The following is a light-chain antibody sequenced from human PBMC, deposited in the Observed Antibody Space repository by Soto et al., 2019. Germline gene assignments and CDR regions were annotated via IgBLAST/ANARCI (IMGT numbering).Light chain of an antibody. CDR2: GSS. J-gene: IGKJ1*01. Sequence: IMVTQSPAALSLSPGDTATLTCRSTSSVHWHLAWYHVRPGQSPRLLISGSSVRANGVPERFSGGGAGTQFTLTIDGVQPEDVGVYYCQPYLQWQFTFGQGTKVQI. CDR3: QPYLQWQFT. V-gene: IGKV3-15*01. CDR1: SSVHWH.